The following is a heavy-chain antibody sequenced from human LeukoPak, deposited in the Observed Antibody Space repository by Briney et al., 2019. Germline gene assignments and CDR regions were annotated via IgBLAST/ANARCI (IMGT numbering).Heavy chain of an antibody. D-gene: IGHD6-13*01. CDR2: ISYDGSNK. CDR1: GFTFSSYG. J-gene: IGHJ4*02. CDR3: AKGDSSWYMDY. Sequence: PGGSLSLSCAASGFTFSSYGMHWVRQAPGKGLEWVAVISYDGSNKYYADSVKGRFTISRDNSKNTLYLQMNSLRAEDTAVYYCAKGDSSWYMDYWGQGTLVTVSS. V-gene: IGHV3-30*18.